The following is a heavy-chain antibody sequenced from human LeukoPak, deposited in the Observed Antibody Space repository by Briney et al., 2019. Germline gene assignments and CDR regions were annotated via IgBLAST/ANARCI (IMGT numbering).Heavy chain of an antibody. CDR2: IIPIFGTS. J-gene: IGHJ2*01. D-gene: IGHD2-2*01. Sequence: SVKLSCKTSGGIITNYAISWVRQAPGQGLEWVGVIIPIFGTSNYAQKFQGRVTITADKSTNTAYMELSSLRSEDTAVYYCARVAAAIPRWYFDLWGRGTLVTVSS. CDR1: GGIITNYA. V-gene: IGHV1-69*06. CDR3: ARVAAAIPRWYFDL.